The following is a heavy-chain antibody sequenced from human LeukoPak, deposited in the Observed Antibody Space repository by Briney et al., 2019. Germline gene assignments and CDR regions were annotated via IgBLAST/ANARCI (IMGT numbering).Heavy chain of an antibody. D-gene: IGHD6-13*01. CDR3: ARHRTWYSSSRRHYYYGMDV. Sequence: GGSLRLSCAASGFTVSSNYMSWVRQAPGKGLGWVANIKQDGSEKYYVDSVKGRFTISRDNAKNSLYLQMNSLRAEDTAVYYCARHRTWYSSSRRHYYYGMDVWGQGTTVTVSS. J-gene: IGHJ6*02. CDR2: IKQDGSEK. CDR1: GFTVSSNY. V-gene: IGHV3-7*01.